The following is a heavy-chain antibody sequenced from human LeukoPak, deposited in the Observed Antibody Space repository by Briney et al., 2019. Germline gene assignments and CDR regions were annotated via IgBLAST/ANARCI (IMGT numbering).Heavy chain of an antibody. CDR1: GYSFTSYW. D-gene: IGHD6-19*01. CDR2: IYPGYSDT. J-gene: IGHJ3*02. CDR3: ASRRGYSSGWYDAFDI. V-gene: IGHV5-51*01. Sequence: GESLKISCKGSGYSFTSYWIGWVRQMPGKGLEWMGIIYPGYSDTRYSPSFQGQVTISADKSISTAYLQWSSLKASDTAMYYCASRRGYSSGWYDAFDIWGQGTMVTVSS.